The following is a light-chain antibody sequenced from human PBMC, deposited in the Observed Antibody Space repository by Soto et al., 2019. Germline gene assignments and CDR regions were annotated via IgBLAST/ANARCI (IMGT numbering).Light chain of an antibody. J-gene: IGLJ1*01. CDR1: SSDVGSYNL. CDR3: CSYAGSSTLRV. V-gene: IGLV2-23*02. Sequence: QSALTQPASVSGSPGQSITISCTGTSSDVGSYNLVSWYQQHPGKAPKLMIYEVSKRPSGVSNRFSGSKSGNTASLTISGLQAEDEADYYCCSYAGSSTLRVFGTGTKV. CDR2: EVS.